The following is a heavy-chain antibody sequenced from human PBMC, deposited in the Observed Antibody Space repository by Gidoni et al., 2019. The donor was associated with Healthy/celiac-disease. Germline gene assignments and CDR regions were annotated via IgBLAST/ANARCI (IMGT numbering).Heavy chain of an antibody. D-gene: IGHD3-16*02. V-gene: IGHV4-39*01. Sequence: QLQLQESGPGLVKPSETLSLTCTVSGGSISSSSYYWGWLRQPPGKGLEWIGSINYSGSTSDNPSLKSRVTISVDTSNNQFSLKLISVTAADTALYYCARHILVGDYVWWSYRPNWFDPWGQGTLVTVSS. CDR2: INYSGST. CDR3: ARHILVGDYVWWSYRPNWFDP. J-gene: IGHJ5*02. CDR1: GGSISSSSYY.